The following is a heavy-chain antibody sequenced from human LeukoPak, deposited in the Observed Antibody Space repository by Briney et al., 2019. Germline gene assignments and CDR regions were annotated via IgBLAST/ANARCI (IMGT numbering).Heavy chain of an antibody. V-gene: IGHV1-2*06. CDR1: GYTFTGYY. CDR3: ATFTYYYDSSGYYPFDY. CDR2: INPNSGGT. J-gene: IGHJ4*02. D-gene: IGHD3-22*01. Sequence: ASVKVSCKASGYTFTGYYMHWVRQAPGQGLEWMGRINPNSGGTNYAQKFRGRVTMTRDTSISTAYMELSRLRSDDTAVYYCATFTYYYDSSGYYPFDYWGQGTLVTVSS.